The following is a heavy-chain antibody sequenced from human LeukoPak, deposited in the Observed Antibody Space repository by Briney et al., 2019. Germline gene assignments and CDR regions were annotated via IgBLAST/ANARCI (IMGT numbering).Heavy chain of an antibody. CDR2: IYYSGST. Sequence: PSGTLSLTCAVSGGSISSSNWWSWVRQPPGKGLEWIGYIYYSGSTYYNPSLKSRVTISVDTSKNQFSLKLSSVTAADTAVYYCARAEKGYYDSSGYSTFDYWSQGTLVTVSS. CDR1: GGSISSSNW. D-gene: IGHD3-22*01. J-gene: IGHJ4*02. V-gene: IGHV4-4*02. CDR3: ARAEKGYYDSSGYSTFDY.